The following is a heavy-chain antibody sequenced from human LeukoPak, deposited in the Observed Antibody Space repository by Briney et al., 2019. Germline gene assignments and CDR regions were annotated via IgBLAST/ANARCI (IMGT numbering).Heavy chain of an antibody. V-gene: IGHV5-51*01. CDR3: AXXXDYSHXFXY. CDR2: IYPGDSDN. Sequence: GESLKISCKGSGNSFTNYWIGWVRQMPGKGLEWMGIIYPGDSDNRYSPSFQGQVTISVDKSISTAYLQWSSLKASDTAMYYCAXXXDYSHXFXYWGQGXLXTV. CDR1: GNSFTNYW. D-gene: IGHD4-11*01. J-gene: IGHJ4*02.